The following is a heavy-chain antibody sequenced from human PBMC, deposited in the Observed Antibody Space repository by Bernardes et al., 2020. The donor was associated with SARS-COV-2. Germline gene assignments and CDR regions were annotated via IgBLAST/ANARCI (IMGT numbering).Heavy chain of an antibody. J-gene: IGHJ6*03. Sequence: SETLSLTCAVYGGSFSGYYWSWIRQPPGKGLEWIGEINHSGSTNYNPSLKSRVTISVDTSKNQFSLKLSSVTAADTAVYSCARGPSPVVPAAMSYYYYYMDVWGKGTTVTVSS. D-gene: IGHD2-2*01. V-gene: IGHV4-34*01. CDR2: INHSGST. CDR3: ARGPSPVVPAAMSYYYYYMDV. CDR1: GGSFSGYY.